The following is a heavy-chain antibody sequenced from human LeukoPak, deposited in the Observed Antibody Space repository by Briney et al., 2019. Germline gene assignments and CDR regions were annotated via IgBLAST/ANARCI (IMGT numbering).Heavy chain of an antibody. CDR2: IIPIFGTA. CDR1: GGTFSSYA. V-gene: IGHV1-69*13. D-gene: IGHD2-21*02. J-gene: IGHJ4*02. CDR3: ARDPLAYCGGDCYHPHD. Sequence: ASVKVSCKASGGTFSSYAISWVRQAPGQGLEWMGGIIPIFGTANYAQKLQGRVTITADESTSTASMQLSSLRSEDTAVYYCARDPLAYCGGDCYHPHDWGQGTLVTVSS.